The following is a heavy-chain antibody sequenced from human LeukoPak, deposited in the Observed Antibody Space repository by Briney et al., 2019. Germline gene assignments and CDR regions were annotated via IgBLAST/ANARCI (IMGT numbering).Heavy chain of an antibody. CDR1: GYTFTSYY. D-gene: IGHD3-3*01. CDR3: ARARSFGVVSGSYYFDY. J-gene: IGHJ4*02. V-gene: IGHV1-2*02. CDR2: INPNSGGT. Sequence: ASVKVSCKASGYTFTSYYMHWVRQAPGQGLEWMGWINPNSGGTNYAQKFQGRVTMTRDTSISTAYMELSRLRSDDTAVYYCARARSFGVVSGSYYFDYWGQGTLVTVSS.